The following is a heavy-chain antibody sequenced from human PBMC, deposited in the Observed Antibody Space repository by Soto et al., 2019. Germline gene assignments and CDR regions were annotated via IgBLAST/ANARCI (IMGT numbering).Heavy chain of an antibody. D-gene: IGHD2-8*01. V-gene: IGHV1-69*06. CDR3: ASNRLSKGNGPFDAFDI. J-gene: IGHJ3*02. CDR1: GGTFSSYA. CDR2: IIPIFGTA. Sequence: SVKVSCKASGGTFSSYAISWVRQAPGQGLEWMGGIIPIFGTANYAQKFQGRVTITADKSTSTAYMELSSLRSEDTAVYYCASNRLSKGNGPFDAFDIWGQGTMVTVSS.